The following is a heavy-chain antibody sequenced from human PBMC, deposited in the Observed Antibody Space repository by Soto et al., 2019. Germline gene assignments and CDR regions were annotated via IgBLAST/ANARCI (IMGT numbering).Heavy chain of an antibody. CDR1: GGSISSYY. CDR2: IYYSGST. V-gene: IGHV4-59*01. J-gene: IGHJ4*02. CDR3: ARVRGYYSYYLAY. D-gene: IGHD3-22*01. Sequence: PSETLSLTCTVSGGSISSYYWSWIRQPPGKGLEWIGYIYYSGSTNYNPSLKSRVTISVDTSKNQFSLKLSSVTAADTAVYYCARVRGYYSYYLAYWGQGTLVTVSS.